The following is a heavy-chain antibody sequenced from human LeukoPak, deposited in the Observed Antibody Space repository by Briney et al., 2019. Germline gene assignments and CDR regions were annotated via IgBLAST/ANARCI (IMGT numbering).Heavy chain of an antibody. Sequence: SETLSLTCTVSGASVKCGRSYWSWIRQPPGKGLEWIGYIYYSGITNYNPSLKSRVTMPVDTSKNQFSLKLSSVTAADTAIYYCERDSRGQSGYALDCWGRGTLVTVSS. CDR3: ERDSRGQSGYALDC. CDR2: IYYSGIT. J-gene: IGHJ4*02. V-gene: IGHV4-61*01. CDR1: GASVKCGRSY. D-gene: IGHD5-12*01.